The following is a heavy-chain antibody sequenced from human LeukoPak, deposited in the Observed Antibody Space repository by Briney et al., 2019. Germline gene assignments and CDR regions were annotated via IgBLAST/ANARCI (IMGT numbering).Heavy chain of an antibody. CDR1: GFTFSSYA. Sequence: TGASLRLSCAASGFTFSSYAMSWVRQPPGKGLEWIGSIYYSGSTYYNPSLKSRVTISVDTSKNQFSLKLSSVTAADTAVYYCARDSSDYWGQGTLVTVSS. CDR3: ARDSSDY. CDR2: IYYSGST. V-gene: IGHV4-39*01. D-gene: IGHD6-13*01. J-gene: IGHJ4*02.